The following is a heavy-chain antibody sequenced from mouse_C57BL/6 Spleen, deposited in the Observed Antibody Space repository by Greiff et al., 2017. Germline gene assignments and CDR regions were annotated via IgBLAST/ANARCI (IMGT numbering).Heavy chain of an antibody. J-gene: IGHJ4*01. Sequence: EVKLLESGGGLVKPGGSLKLSCAASGFTFSDYGMHWVRQAPEKGLEWVAYISSGSSTIYYADTVKGRFTISIDNAKNTLFLQITSLRSEDTAMYYCARGIGSSLLYYAMDYWGQGTSVTVSS. CDR2: ISSGSSTI. D-gene: IGHD1-1*01. V-gene: IGHV5-17*01. CDR1: GFTFSDYG. CDR3: ARGIGSSLLYYAMDY.